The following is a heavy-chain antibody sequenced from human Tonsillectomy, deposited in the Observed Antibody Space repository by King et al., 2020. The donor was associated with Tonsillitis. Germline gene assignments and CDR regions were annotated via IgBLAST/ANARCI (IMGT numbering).Heavy chain of an antibody. V-gene: IGHV3-30*01. CDR2: ISDDGSNK. J-gene: IGHJ4*02. CDR3: ARDRIAVAGQSFDY. Sequence: VQLVESGGGVVQPGRSLRLSCAASGFTFSSYAMHWVRQAPGKGLEWVAVISDDGSNKYYADSVKGRFTISRDNSKNTLYLQMNRLGAEDTAVYYCARDRIAVAGQSFDYWGQGTLVTVSS. CDR1: GFTFSSYA. D-gene: IGHD6-19*01.